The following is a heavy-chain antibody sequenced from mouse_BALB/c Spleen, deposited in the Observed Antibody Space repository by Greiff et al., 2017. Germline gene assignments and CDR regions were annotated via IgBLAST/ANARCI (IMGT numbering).Heavy chain of an antibody. Sequence: VQLQQSGPGLVKPSQSLSLTCTVTGYSITSDYAWNWIRQFPGNKLEWMGYISYSGSTSYNPSLKSRISITRDTSKNQFFLQLNSVTTEDTATYYCAKGDYDVFAYWGQGTLVTVSA. CDR1: GYSITSDYA. CDR2: ISYSGST. V-gene: IGHV3-2*02. J-gene: IGHJ3*01. CDR3: AKGDYDVFAY. D-gene: IGHD2-4*01.